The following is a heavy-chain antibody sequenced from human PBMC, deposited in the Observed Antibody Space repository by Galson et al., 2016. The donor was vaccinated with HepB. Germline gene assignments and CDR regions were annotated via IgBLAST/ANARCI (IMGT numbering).Heavy chain of an antibody. CDR3: ARDDSSGGGTYFY. J-gene: IGHJ4*02. V-gene: IGHV1-8*02. D-gene: IGHD3-22*01. CDR2: MNPNSGNT. CDR1: GYTFTSYD. Sequence: SVKVSCKASGYTFTSYDINWVRQATGQGLEWMGWMNPNSGNTHYAQKFQGRVTMTRNTSISTAYMELSSLRSEDTAVYYCARDDSSGGGTYFYWGQGTLVTVSS.